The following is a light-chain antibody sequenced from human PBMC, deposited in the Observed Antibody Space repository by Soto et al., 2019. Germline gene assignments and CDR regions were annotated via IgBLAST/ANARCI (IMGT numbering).Light chain of an antibody. CDR3: QQSYDTPRT. J-gene: IGKJ1*01. V-gene: IGKV1-39*01. CDR2: TAT. CDR1: QSITTY. Sequence: DIQMTQSPSSLSASVGDRVTITCRASQSITTYLNWYQQKTGKDPKLLIYTATSLQSGVPSRFSGSGSVTDFTLTIDSLQTEDFATSYCQQSYDTPRTFGQGTKVEIK.